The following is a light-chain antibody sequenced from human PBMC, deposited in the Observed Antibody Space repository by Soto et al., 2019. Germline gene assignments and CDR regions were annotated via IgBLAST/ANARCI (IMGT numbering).Light chain of an antibody. CDR1: QSVSSSY. CDR2: GAS. Sequence: EIVLTQSPGTLSLSPGERATLSCRASQSVSSSYLAWYQQKPGQAPRLLIYGASSRATGIPDRFSGSGSGTDFTLTISRLEPEDFAVYYCQQYNNWPPVKTFGQGTKVDIK. J-gene: IGKJ1*01. V-gene: IGKV3-20*01. CDR3: QQYNNWPPVKT.